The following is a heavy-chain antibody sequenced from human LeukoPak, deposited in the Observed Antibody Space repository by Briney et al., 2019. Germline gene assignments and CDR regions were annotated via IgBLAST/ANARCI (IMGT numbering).Heavy chain of an antibody. Sequence: ASMKVSCKTSGYTFTDYYLHWVRQAPGQGLEWMGWINPKTVGTKYAQKFQGRVTMTRDTSISTAYLEVRRVRSDDTAVYYCARDPTSNQLLPFDYWGQGTLVSVSS. D-gene: IGHD2-2*01. CDR2: INPKTVGT. J-gene: IGHJ4*02. CDR3: ARDPTSNQLLPFDY. CDR1: GYTFTDYY. V-gene: IGHV1-2*02.